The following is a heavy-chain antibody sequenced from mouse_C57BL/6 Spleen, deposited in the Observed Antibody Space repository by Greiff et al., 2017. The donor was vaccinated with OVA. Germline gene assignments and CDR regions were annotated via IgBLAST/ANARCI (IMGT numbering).Heavy chain of an antibody. CDR3: ASQRVPYWYFDV. J-gene: IGHJ1*03. Sequence: EVKVVESGGGLVQPGGSLKLSCAASGFTFSDYGMAWVRQAPRKGPEWVAFISNLAYSIYYADTVTGRFTLSRENAKNTLYLEMSSLGSEDTTMYYCASQRVPYWYFDVWGTGTTVTVSS. V-gene: IGHV5-15*01. CDR2: ISNLAYSI. CDR1: GFTFSDYG.